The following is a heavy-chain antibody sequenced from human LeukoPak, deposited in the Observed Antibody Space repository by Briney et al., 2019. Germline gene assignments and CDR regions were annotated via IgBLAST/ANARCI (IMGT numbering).Heavy chain of an antibody. CDR2: INHSGST. V-gene: IGHV4-34*01. Sequence: PSETLSLTCTVSGGSISGYYWSWIRQPPGKGLEWIGEINHSGSTNYTPSLKSRVTISVDTSKNQFSLKLSSVTAADTAVYYYARGWRSPNYYDFWSGYYEHYYYMDVWGKGTTVTVSS. D-gene: IGHD3-3*01. J-gene: IGHJ6*03. CDR3: ARGWRSPNYYDFWSGYYEHYYYMDV. CDR1: GGSISGYY.